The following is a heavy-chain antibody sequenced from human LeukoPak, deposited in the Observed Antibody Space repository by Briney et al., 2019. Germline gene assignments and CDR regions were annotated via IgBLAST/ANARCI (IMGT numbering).Heavy chain of an antibody. J-gene: IGHJ4*02. D-gene: IGHD2-15*01. V-gene: IGHV4-4*07. Sequence: PSETLSLTSTQSRVSLNSYYWSGMRQPAGKELEWIGRIYTSGTTNNNPSLTSRVTMSIETSKNQFSLKLSSVASADAGVYYCAGSDDFDYWGQETLVTVSS. CDR2: IYTSGTT. CDR1: RVSLNSYY. CDR3: AGSDDFDY.